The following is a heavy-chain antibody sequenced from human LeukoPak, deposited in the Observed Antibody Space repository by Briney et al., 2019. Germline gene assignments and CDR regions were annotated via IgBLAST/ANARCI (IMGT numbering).Heavy chain of an antibody. Sequence: GGSLRLSCAASGFTFSSYSMNWVRQAPGKGLEWVSSISSSSSYIYYADSVKGRFTISRDNAKNSLYLQMNSLRAEDTAVYYCAKCYDFWSGYLWYWGQGTLVTVSS. J-gene: IGHJ4*02. CDR2: ISSSSSYI. V-gene: IGHV3-21*04. CDR1: GFTFSSYS. D-gene: IGHD3-3*01. CDR3: AKCYDFWSGYLWY.